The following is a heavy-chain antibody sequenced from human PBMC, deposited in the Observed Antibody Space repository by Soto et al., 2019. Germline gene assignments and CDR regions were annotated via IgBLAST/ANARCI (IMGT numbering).Heavy chain of an antibody. V-gene: IGHV4-39*01. CDR1: GGSISSSSYY. D-gene: IGHD2-15*01. CDR3: ARHVGYCSGGSCLRYYYYYYMDV. CDR2: IYYSGST. J-gene: IGHJ6*03. Sequence: QLQLQESGPGLVKPSETLSLTCTVSGGSISSSSYYWGWIRQPPGKGLEWIGSIYYSGSTYYNPSLKSRVTISVDTSKNQFSLKLSSVTAADTAVYYCARHVGYCSGGSCLRYYYYYYMDVWGKGTTVTVSS.